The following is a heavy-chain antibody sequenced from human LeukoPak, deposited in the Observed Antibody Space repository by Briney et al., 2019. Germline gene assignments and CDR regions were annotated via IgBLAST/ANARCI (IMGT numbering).Heavy chain of an antibody. J-gene: IGHJ4*02. CDR1: AFTFSRYT. D-gene: IGHD2-15*01. CDR3: ARDRIPHCSGGSCSNFDY. V-gene: IGHV3-21*01. CDR2: ISSSSSYI. Sequence: GGSLRLSCAASAFTFSRYTMNWVRQAPGKGLEWVASISSSSSYIYYADSVKGRFIISRDNAKRSLYLQMNSLRAEDTAVYYCARDRIPHCSGGSCSNFDYWGQGTLVTVSS.